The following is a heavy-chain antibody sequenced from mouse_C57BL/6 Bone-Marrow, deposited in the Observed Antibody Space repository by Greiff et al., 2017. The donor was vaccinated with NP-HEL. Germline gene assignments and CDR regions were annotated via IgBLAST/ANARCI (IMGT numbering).Heavy chain of an antibody. CDR3: AREGATTVVSDWYFDV. CDR2: INPNNGGT. J-gene: IGHJ1*03. Sequence: VHVKQSGPELVKPGASVKISCKASGYTFTDYYMNWVKQSHGKSLEWIGDINPNNGGTSYNQKFKGKATLTVDKSSSTAYMELRSLTSEDSAVYYCAREGATTVVSDWYFDVWGTGTTVTVSS. V-gene: IGHV1-26*01. D-gene: IGHD1-1*01. CDR1: GYTFTDYY.